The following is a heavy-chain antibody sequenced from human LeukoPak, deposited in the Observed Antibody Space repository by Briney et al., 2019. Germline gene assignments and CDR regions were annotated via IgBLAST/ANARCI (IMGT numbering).Heavy chain of an antibody. CDR2: INQDGSEK. J-gene: IGHJ4*02. V-gene: IGHV3-7*01. CDR1: GSTFSASW. Sequence: GGSLRLSCAASGSTFSASWMTWVRQAPGKGLEWVTNINQDGSEKYYVDSVKGRFTISRDNARNALYLQMNSLRTEDTAVYYCARGDRGFHYWGQGTLVTVSS. CDR3: ARGDRGFHY.